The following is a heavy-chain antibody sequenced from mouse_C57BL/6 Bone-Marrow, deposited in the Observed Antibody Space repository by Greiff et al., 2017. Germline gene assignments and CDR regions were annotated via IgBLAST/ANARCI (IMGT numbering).Heavy chain of an antibody. CDR1: GYTFTGYW. J-gene: IGHJ4*01. CDR3: ACMVTTGYYAMDY. CDR2: ILPGSGST. D-gene: IGHD2-2*01. Sequence: QVQLQQSGAELMKPGASVKLSCKATGYTFTGYWIEWVKQRPGHGLEWIGEILPGSGSTNYTEKFKGTATFTADTSPNTAYMQLSSLTTEDSAIYYCACMVTTGYYAMDYWGQGTSVTVSS. V-gene: IGHV1-9*01.